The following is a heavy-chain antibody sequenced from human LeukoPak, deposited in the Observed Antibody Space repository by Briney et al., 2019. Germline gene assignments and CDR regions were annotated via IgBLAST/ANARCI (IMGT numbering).Heavy chain of an antibody. D-gene: IGHD1-26*01. Sequence: GGSLRLSCVASGFTFTNHAMHWVRQAPGKGLEWVSPITSSSSYIYYADSVKGRFTISRDNAKNSLYLQMDSLRVEDTAEYYCARDPYSGNYGAYYYYYMDVWGKGTTVTVSS. CDR1: GFTFTNHA. V-gene: IGHV3-21*06. CDR2: ITSSSSYI. CDR3: ARDPYSGNYGAYYYYYMDV. J-gene: IGHJ6*03.